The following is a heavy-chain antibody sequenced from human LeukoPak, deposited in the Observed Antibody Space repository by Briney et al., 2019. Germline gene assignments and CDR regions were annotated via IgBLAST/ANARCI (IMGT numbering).Heavy chain of an antibody. CDR3: AKGSIKRSGGLRRVYYFYY. V-gene: IGHV3-33*06. Sequence: SGGSLRLSCAASGFTFSSYGMHWVRQAPGKGREWVAVIWYDGSNKYYADSVKGRFTISRDNSKNTLYLQMNSLRAEYTAVYYWAKGSIKRSGGLRRVYYFYYWGQGTLVTVSP. J-gene: IGHJ4*02. CDR2: IWYDGSNK. D-gene: IGHD5-12*01. CDR1: GFTFSSYG.